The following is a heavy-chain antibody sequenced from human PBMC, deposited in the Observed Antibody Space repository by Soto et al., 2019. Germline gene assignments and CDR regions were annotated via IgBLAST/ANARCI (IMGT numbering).Heavy chain of an antibody. CDR1: GGTFSSYA. Sequence: QVQLVQSGAEVKKPGSSVKVSCKASGGTFSSYAISWVRQAPGQGLEWMGGIIPIFGTANYAQKFQGRVTITADESTSTDYMELSSLRSEDTAVYYCARADIVLVPASRYYYGMDVWGQGTTVTVSS. V-gene: IGHV1-69*12. J-gene: IGHJ6*02. CDR3: ARADIVLVPASRYYYGMDV. D-gene: IGHD2-2*01. CDR2: IIPIFGTA.